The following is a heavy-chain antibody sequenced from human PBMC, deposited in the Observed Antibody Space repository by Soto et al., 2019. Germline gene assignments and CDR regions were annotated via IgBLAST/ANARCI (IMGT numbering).Heavy chain of an antibody. J-gene: IGHJ4*02. CDR2: ISAHNGNT. CDR3: ARARYGDY. CDR1: GYTFTSYG. Sequence: QVHLVQSGAEVKKPGASVKVSCKASGYTFTSYGITWVRQAPGQGLEWMGWISAHNGNTDYAQKLPGRVIVTRDTATSTAYMELRSLRSDDAAVYYCARARYGDYWGQGALVTVSS. V-gene: IGHV1-18*01. D-gene: IGHD1-1*01.